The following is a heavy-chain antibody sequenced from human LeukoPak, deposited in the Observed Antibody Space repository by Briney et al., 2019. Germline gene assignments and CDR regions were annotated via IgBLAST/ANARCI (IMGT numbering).Heavy chain of an antibody. Sequence: PSETLSLTCTVSGGSISSYYWSWIQQPAGKGLEWIGRIYTSGSTNYNPSLKSRVTMSVDTSKNQFSLKLSSVTAADTAVYYCARDSATIFGVVIEAGFDPWGQGTLVTVSS. V-gene: IGHV4-4*07. D-gene: IGHD3-3*01. CDR1: GGSISSYY. CDR2: IYTSGST. CDR3: ARDSATIFGVVIEAGFDP. J-gene: IGHJ5*02.